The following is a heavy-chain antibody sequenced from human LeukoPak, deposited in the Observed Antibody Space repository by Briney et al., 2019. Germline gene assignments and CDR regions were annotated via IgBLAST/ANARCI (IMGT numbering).Heavy chain of an antibody. J-gene: IGHJ5*02. Sequence: ASVKVSCKASGYTFTSYDINGVRQATGQGLEWMGWMNPNSGNTGYAQKFQGRVTMTRNTSISTAYMELSSLRSEGTAVYYCARGWDSSGWYGFHWFDPWGQGTLVTVSS. CDR3: ARGWDSSGWYGFHWFDP. CDR1: GYTFTSYD. V-gene: IGHV1-8*01. D-gene: IGHD6-19*01. CDR2: MNPNSGNT.